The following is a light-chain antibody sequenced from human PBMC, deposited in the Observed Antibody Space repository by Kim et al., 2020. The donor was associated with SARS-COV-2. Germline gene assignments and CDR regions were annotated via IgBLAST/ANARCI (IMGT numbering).Light chain of an antibody. CDR1: QGVARGY. CDR2: ATS. CDR3: QQYGTSPLT. Sequence: FYPGKRHILPCRARQGVARGYVAWYQQKGGQAPRLLIFATSSRATGIPDRFSGSGSGTAFTLTINTLEPEDFAAYFCQQYGTSPLTFGGGTKLEI. J-gene: IGKJ4*01. V-gene: IGKV3-20*01.